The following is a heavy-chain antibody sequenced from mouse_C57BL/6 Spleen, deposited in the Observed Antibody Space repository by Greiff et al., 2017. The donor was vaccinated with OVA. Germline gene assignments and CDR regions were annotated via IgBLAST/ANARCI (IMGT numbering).Heavy chain of an antibody. V-gene: IGHV14-1*01. CDR3: THYYGSRYFDV. CDR2: IDPEDGDT. CDR1: GFNIKDYY. J-gene: IGHJ1*03. D-gene: IGHD1-1*01. Sequence: VHVKQSGAELVRPGASVKLSCTASGFNIKDYYMHWVKQRPEQGLEWIGRIDPEDGDTEYAPKFQGKATMTADTSSNTAYLQLSSLTSEDTAVYYCTHYYGSRYFDVWGTGTTVTVSS.